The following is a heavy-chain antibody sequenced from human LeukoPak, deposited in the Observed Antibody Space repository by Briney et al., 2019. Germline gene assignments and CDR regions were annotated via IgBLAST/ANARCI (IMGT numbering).Heavy chain of an antibody. Sequence: GRSLRLSCAASGLIFSSHGFHWVRQPPGKGLEWVTFISLDGTKKSYADSVKGRFTFSRDDSKNTLYLEMNSLRAEDTAVYYCARDRAVSWLDSWGLGTRSPSPQ. CDR3: ARDRAVSWLDS. V-gene: IGHV3-33*05. D-gene: IGHD3-10*01. J-gene: IGHJ5*01. CDR2: ISLDGTKK. CDR1: GLIFSSHG.